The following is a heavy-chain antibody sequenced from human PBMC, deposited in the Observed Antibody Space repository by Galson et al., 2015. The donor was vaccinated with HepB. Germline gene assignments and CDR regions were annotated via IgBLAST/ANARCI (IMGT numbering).Heavy chain of an antibody. J-gene: IGHJ6*02. CDR3: ATRGFRAAGNEGQYLYYYYPMDV. Sequence: SLRLSCAASGFTFSTYAMSWVRQAPGKGLEWVSAISGSGGSTKYADSVKGRFTISRDNSKNTLYLQMNSLRAEDTAVYYCATRGFRAAGNEGQYLYYYYPMDVWGQGTTVAVSS. CDR2: ISGSGGST. CDR1: GFTFSTYA. D-gene: IGHD6-13*01. V-gene: IGHV3-23*01.